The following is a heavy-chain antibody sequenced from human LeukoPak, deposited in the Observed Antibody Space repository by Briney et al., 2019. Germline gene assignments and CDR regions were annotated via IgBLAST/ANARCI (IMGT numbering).Heavy chain of an antibody. CDR1: GGTISSYY. D-gene: IGHD3-3*01. Sequence: PSETLSLTCTVSGGTISSYYWNWIRQPPGKGLEWIGYIHYSGSTKYNPSLKSRVTISVDTSKNQFSLKLSSVTAADTAVYYCARWSGDYSFDYWGQGTLVTVSS. CDR2: IHYSGST. J-gene: IGHJ4*02. V-gene: IGHV4-59*12. CDR3: ARWSGDYSFDY.